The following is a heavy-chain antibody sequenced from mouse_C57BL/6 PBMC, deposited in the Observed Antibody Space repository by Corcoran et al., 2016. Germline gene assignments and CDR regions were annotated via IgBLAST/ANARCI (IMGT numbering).Heavy chain of an antibody. Sequence: QVTLKESGPGILQSSQTLSLTCSFSGFSLSTSGMGVSWIRQPSGKGLEWLAHIYWDDDKRYNPSLKSRLTISKDTSRNQVFLKITSVDTADTATYYCARKGYSNYEVLYFDYWGQGTTLTVSS. CDR3: ARKGYSNYEVLYFDY. CDR2: IYWDDDK. CDR1: GFSLSTSGMG. J-gene: IGHJ2*01. V-gene: IGHV8-12*01. D-gene: IGHD2-5*01.